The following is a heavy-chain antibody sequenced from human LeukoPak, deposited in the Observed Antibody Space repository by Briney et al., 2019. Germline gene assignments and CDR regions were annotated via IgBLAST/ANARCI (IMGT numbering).Heavy chain of an antibody. CDR2: ISYDGSNK. CDR3: AKDAKPYYYDSSGYYYAGAFDI. D-gene: IGHD3-22*01. CDR1: GFTFSSYG. J-gene: IGHJ3*02. Sequence: GRSLRLSCAASGFTFSSYGMHWVRQAPGKGLEWVAVISYDGSNKYYADSVKGRFTISRDNSKNTLYLQVNSLRAEDTAVYYCAKDAKPYYYDSSGYYYAGAFDIWGQGTMVTVSS. V-gene: IGHV3-30*18.